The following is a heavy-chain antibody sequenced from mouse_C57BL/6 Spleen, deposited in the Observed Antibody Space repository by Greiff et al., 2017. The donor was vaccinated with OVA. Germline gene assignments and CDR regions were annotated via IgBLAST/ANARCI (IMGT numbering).Heavy chain of an antibody. V-gene: IGHV1-26*01. J-gene: IGHJ4*01. D-gene: IGHD2-4*01. CDR2: INPNNGGT. Sequence: EVQLQQSGPELVKPGASVKISCKASGYTFTDYYMNWVKQSHGKSLEWIGDINPNNGGTSYNQKFKGKATLTVDKSSSTAYMELRSLTSEDSAVYYCARCPHDYPYYYAMDDWGQGTSVTVSS. CDR3: ARCPHDYPYYYAMDD. CDR1: GYTFTDYY.